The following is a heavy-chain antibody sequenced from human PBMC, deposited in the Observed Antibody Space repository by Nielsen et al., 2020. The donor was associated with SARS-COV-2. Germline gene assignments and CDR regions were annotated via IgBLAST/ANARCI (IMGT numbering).Heavy chain of an antibody. V-gene: IGHV6-1*01. J-gene: IGHJ6*02. D-gene: IGHD6-13*01. CDR3: ARALQQRYYYYYYGMDV. Sequence: WIRQSPSRGLEWLGRTYYRSKWYNDYAVSVKSRITINPDTSKNQFSLQLNSVTPEDTAVYYCARALQQRYYYYYYGMDVWGQGTTVTVSS. CDR2: TYYRSKWYN.